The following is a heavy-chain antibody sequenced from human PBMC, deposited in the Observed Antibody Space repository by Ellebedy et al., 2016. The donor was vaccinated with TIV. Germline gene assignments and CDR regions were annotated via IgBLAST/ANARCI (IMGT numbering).Heavy chain of an antibody. CDR2: IKQDGSEK. D-gene: IGHD3-22*01. CDR1: GFTFSSYW. Sequence: GESLKISCAASGFTFSSYWMSWVRQAPGKGLEWVANIKQDGSEKYYVDSVKGRFTISRDNAKNSLYLQMNSLRAEDTAVYYCARDYYYDSSGYSVSGTFDYWGQGTLVTVSS. CDR3: ARDYYYDSSGYSVSGTFDY. V-gene: IGHV3-7*01. J-gene: IGHJ4*02.